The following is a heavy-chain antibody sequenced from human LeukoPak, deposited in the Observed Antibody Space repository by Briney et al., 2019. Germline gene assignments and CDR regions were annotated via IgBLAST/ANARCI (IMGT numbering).Heavy chain of an antibody. Sequence: GGSLRLSCAASGFTFDDYAMHWVRQAPGKGLEWVSGISWNSGSIGYADSVKGRFTISRDNAKNSLYLQMNSLRAEDMASYYCAKDIFPYNWSEGCAFDIWGQGTMVTVSS. CDR1: GFTFDDYA. CDR2: ISWNSGSI. D-gene: IGHD1-1*01. J-gene: IGHJ3*02. CDR3: AKDIFPYNWSEGCAFDI. V-gene: IGHV3-9*03.